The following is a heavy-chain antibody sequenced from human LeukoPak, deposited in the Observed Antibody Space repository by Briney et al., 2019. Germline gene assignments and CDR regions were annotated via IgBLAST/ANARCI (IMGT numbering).Heavy chain of an antibody. V-gene: IGHV1-69*13. J-gene: IGHJ5*02. CDR1: GGTFSSYA. D-gene: IGHD6-13*01. CDR3: ARVPNSSSWVLAKWFDP. Sequence: ASVKVSXKASGGTFSSYAISWVRQAPGQGLEWMEGIIPIFGTANYAQKFQGRVTITADESTSTAYMELSSLRSEDTAVYYCARVPNSSSWVLAKWFDPWGQGTLVTVSS. CDR2: IIPIFGTA.